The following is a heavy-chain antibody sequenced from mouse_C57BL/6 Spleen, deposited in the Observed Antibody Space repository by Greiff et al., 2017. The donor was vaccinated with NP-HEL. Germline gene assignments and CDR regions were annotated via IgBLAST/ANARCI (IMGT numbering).Heavy chain of an antibody. CDR2: IWSGGST. CDR3: ARNYGFLTGTKAMDY. J-gene: IGHJ4*01. V-gene: IGHV2-2*01. CDR1: GFSLTSYG. Sequence: VKLQESGPGLVQPSQSLSIPCTVSGFSLTSYGVHWVRQSPGKGLEWLGVIWSGGSTDYNAAFISRLSISKDHSKIQVFFKMNSLEADDTAIYYCARNYGFLTGTKAMDYWGQGTSVTVSS. D-gene: IGHD4-1*01.